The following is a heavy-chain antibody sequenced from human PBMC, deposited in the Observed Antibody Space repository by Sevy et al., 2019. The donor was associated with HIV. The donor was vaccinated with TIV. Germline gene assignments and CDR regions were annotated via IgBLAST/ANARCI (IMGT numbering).Heavy chain of an antibody. Sequence: RGSLRLSCVASGFTFTTYYMHWVRQAPGKGLEWVSSITSGGDYMNYADSMKGRITISRDNAKNSLYLQVNSLRAEDTAVYYCAREGYGSGNYPFDYWGRGTLVTVSS. CDR1: GFTFTTYY. D-gene: IGHD3-10*01. J-gene: IGHJ4*02. CDR2: ITSGGDYM. CDR3: AREGYGSGNYPFDY. V-gene: IGHV3-21*01.